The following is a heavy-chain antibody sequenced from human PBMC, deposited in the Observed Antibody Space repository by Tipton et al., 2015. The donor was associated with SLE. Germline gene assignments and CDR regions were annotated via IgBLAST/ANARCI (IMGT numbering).Heavy chain of an antibody. CDR3: ARDSASSAKYYMDV. D-gene: IGHD6-25*01. Sequence: SLRLSCAASGFTFSRYAMHWVRQPPGKGLEWVAVLSTDGKDTHSADSVKGRFTISRDNSKNTLFLQMNGLRAEGTAVYYCARDSASSAKYYMDVWGKGTTVTVSS. CDR1: GFTFSRYA. J-gene: IGHJ6*03. V-gene: IGHV3-30*04. CDR2: LSTDGKDT.